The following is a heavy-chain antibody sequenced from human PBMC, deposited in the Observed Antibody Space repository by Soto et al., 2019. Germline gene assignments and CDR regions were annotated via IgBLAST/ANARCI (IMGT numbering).Heavy chain of an antibody. J-gene: IGHJ6*02. V-gene: IGHV4-59*08. CDR2: IDDGGST. Sequence: QVQLQESGPGLVNPSETLSLTCTVSGVSSGNYKWSWIRQSPGKGLEWIGYIDDGGSTSYNPSLKSRVTMSVSTSTRQFSLNLRSVTAADTAVYYCVRQGFGNLHGLVDVWGQGTTVTVSS. CDR3: VRQGFGNLHGLVDV. CDR1: GVSSGNYK. D-gene: IGHD3-10*01.